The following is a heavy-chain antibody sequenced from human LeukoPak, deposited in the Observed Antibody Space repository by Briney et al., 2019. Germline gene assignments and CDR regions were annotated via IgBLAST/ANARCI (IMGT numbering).Heavy chain of an antibody. Sequence: GESLKISCKGSGYIFTSYWIGWVRQMPGKGLEWMGIIYPGDSDTRYSPSFRGQVTISADKSISTAYLQWSSLKASDTAMYYCATTTASSGWSNYDYWGQGTLVTVSS. J-gene: IGHJ4*02. CDR1: GYIFTSYW. D-gene: IGHD6-19*01. CDR2: IYPGDSDT. CDR3: ATTTASSGWSNYDY. V-gene: IGHV5-51*01.